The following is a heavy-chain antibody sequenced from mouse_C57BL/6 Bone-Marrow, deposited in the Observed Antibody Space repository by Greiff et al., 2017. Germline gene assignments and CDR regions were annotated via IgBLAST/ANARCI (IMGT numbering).Heavy chain of an antibody. Sequence: DVMLVESGEGLVKPGGSLKLSCAASGFTFSSYAMSWVRQTPEKRLEWVAYISSGGDYIYYADTVKGRFTISRDNARNTLYLQLSSLKSEDAAIYYCTRARKDCGRETAWFACWGQGTLVTVSA. V-gene: IGHV5-9-1*02. CDR2: ISSGGDYI. D-gene: IGHD3-3*01. CDR1: GFTFSSYA. J-gene: IGHJ3*01. CDR3: TRARKDCGRETAWFAC.